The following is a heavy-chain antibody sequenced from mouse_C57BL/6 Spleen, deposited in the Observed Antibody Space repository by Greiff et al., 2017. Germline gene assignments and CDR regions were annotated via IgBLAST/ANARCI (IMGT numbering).Heavy chain of an antibody. CDR3: ARHSSGYGGGMDY. D-gene: IGHD3-2*02. Sequence: VQLQQSGAELARPGASVKMSCKASGYTFTSYTMHWVKQRPGQGLEWIGYINPSSGYTKYNQKFKDKATLTADKSSSTAYMQLSSLTSEDSAVYYCARHSSGYGGGMDYWGQGTSVTVSS. V-gene: IGHV1-4*01. J-gene: IGHJ4*01. CDR1: GYTFTSYT. CDR2: INPSSGYT.